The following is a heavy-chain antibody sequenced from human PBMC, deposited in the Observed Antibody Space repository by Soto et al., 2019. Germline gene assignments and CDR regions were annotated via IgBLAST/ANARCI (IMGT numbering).Heavy chain of an antibody. CDR2: ISGSGGST. Sequence: EVQLLESGGGLVQPGGSLRLSCAASGFTFNNYAMRWVRQAPGKGLEWVSAISGSGGSTYYADSVKGRFTISRDNSKNPLYLRRNSLRSEDAPVYYWAKDSARLVGGANPYWGQGTLVTVAS. CDR1: GFTFNNYA. V-gene: IGHV3-23*01. CDR3: AKDSARLVGGANPY. J-gene: IGHJ4*02. D-gene: IGHD3-10*01.